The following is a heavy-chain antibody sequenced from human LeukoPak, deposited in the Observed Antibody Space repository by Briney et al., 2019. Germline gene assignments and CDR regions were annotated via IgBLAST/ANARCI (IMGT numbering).Heavy chain of an antibody. CDR2: INAGNGNT. Sequence: GESLKVSCKASGYTFASYAMHWVRQAPGQRLEWMGWINAGNGNTKYSQKFQGRVTITRDTSASTAYMELSSLRSEDTAVYYCARDHKIVAPFDYWGQGTLVTVSS. V-gene: IGHV1-3*01. J-gene: IGHJ4*02. CDR3: ARDHKIVAPFDY. D-gene: IGHD5-12*01. CDR1: GYTFASYA.